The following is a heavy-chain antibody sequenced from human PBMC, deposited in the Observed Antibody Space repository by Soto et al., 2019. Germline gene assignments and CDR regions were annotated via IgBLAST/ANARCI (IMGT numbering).Heavy chain of an antibody. CDR1: GGTFTSET. CDR3: AREECSYNMGTCPLYYIDV. CDR2: IIPILGTG. D-gene: IGHD2-2*02. J-gene: IGHJ6*03. V-gene: IGHV1-69*08. Sequence: QVQLVQSGPEVQKSGSSVKVSCKLSGGTFTSETINWVRRAPGQGLEWMGRIIPILGTGNYAQKFQGRITISEDKSTNTGYKELRSLTSEDTAVYFCAREECSYNMGTCPLYYIDVWGNGTTVTVSS.